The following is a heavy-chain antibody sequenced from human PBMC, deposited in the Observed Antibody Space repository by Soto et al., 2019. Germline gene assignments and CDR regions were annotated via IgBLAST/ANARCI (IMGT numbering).Heavy chain of an antibody. Sequence: QVQLVESGGGVVQPGRSLRLSCAASGFTFRTYGMHWVRQAPGKGLEWVTSIWYDGSYKYYADSVKGRFTISRDKSKNTLYLQMNSLRAEDTAVSYCARGQDSAGADYWGQGTLVTVSS. CDR1: GFTFRTYG. V-gene: IGHV3-33*01. CDR2: IWYDGSYK. J-gene: IGHJ4*02. CDR3: ARGQDSAGADY. D-gene: IGHD3-10*01.